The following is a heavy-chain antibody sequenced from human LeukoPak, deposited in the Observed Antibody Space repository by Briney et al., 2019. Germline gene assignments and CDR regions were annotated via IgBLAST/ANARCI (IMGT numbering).Heavy chain of an antibody. Sequence: ASVKVSCKASGYTFTGYYMHWVRQAPGQGLEWMGWINPNSGGTNYAQKFQGWVTMTRDSSISTAYMELSRLRSDDTAVYYCARSPEYCSGGSWYHYYGMDVWGQGTTVTVSS. D-gene: IGHD2-15*01. CDR2: INPNSGGT. CDR1: GYTFTGYY. V-gene: IGHV1-2*04. J-gene: IGHJ6*02. CDR3: ARSPEYCSGGSWYHYYGMDV.